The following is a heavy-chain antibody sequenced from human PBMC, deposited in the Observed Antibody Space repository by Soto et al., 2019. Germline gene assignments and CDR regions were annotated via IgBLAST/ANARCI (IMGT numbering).Heavy chain of an antibody. J-gene: IGHJ4*02. CDR3: AKMGTYSSGWYCY. D-gene: IGHD6-19*01. CDR1: GFTFSSYA. V-gene: IGHV3-23*01. Sequence: EVQLLESGGGLVQPGGSLRLSCAASGFTFSSYAMSWVRQAPGKGLEWVSAISGSGGSTYYADSVQGRFTISRDNSKNTLYLQMNSLRAEDTAVYYCAKMGTYSSGWYCYWGQGTLVTVSS. CDR2: ISGSGGST.